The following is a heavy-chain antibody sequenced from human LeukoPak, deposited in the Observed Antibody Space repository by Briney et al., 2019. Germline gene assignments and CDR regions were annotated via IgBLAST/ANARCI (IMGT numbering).Heavy chain of an antibody. CDR3: ARDWGSIKVITDY. CDR1: GYTFTSYG. Sequence: GASVKVSCKATGYTFTSYGISWVRQAPGQGLEWMGRISSNSDNTNYAQKLQGRVTMTTDTSTSTAYMELRSLRSDDTAVYYCARDWGSIKVITDYWGQGTLVTVSS. D-gene: IGHD3-16*01. CDR2: ISSNSDNT. V-gene: IGHV1-18*01. J-gene: IGHJ4*02.